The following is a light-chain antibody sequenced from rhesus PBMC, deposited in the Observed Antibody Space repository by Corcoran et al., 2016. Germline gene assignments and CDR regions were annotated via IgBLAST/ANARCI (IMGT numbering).Light chain of an antibody. CDR3: FQHNNGYS. CDR2: GAS. J-gene: IGKJ2*01. Sequence: QVILTQSPATLSLSPGERASLSCRASQSVSTYLAWYQQKPGQAPRLLIYGASNRATDIPDRLSGRGSGTDYTLTISRLEPEDVGIYHCFQHNNGYSFGQGTKVEI. V-gene: IGKV3-10*01. CDR1: QSVSTY.